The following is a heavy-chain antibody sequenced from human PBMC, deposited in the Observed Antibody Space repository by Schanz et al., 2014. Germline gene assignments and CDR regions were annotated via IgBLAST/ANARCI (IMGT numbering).Heavy chain of an antibody. CDR2: IKGKTDGGTA. V-gene: IGHV3-15*01. J-gene: IGHJ4*02. CDR1: GLTFTSAW. CDR3: ARDHTTESYCSAGPPIDY. D-gene: IGHD1-26*01. Sequence: EVQLVESGGGLVKPGGSLRLSCATSGLTFTSAWMSWVRQAPGKGLEWVGRIKGKTDGGTADYAAPMKGRFTISRDDSKNTLYLQMNSLRAEDTAVYYCARDHTTESYCSAGPPIDYWGQGTLLTVSS.